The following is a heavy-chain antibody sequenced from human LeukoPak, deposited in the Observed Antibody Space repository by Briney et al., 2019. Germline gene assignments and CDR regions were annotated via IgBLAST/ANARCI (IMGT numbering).Heavy chain of an antibody. CDR2: INHSGST. J-gene: IGHJ6*02. Sequence: SETLSLTCAVYGGSFSGYYWSWIRQPPGKGLEWIGEINHSGSTNYNPSLKSRVTISVDTSKNQFSLKLSSVTAADTAVYSCARGPDYYYGMDVWGQGTTVTVSS. V-gene: IGHV4-34*01. CDR1: GGSFSGYY. CDR3: ARGPDYYYGMDV.